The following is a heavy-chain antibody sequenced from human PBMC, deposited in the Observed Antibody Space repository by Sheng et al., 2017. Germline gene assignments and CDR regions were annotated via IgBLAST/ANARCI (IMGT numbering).Heavy chain of an antibody. CDR1: GFSVSYNY. CDR2: IYSGGTT. J-gene: IGHJ4*02. V-gene: IGHV3-53*01. CDR3: ASLYCSRGSCYLDD. D-gene: IGHD2-15*01. Sequence: VQLVESGGGVVQPGTSLRLSCAVSGFSVSYNYMSWVRQAPGKGLDWVSLIYSGGTTSYADSVKGRFSISKDNSKNTVYLQMNSLRAEDTAVYYCASLYCSRGSCYLDDWGQGALVTVSS.